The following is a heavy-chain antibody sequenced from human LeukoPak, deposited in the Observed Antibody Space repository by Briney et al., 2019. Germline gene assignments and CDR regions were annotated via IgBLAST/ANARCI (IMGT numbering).Heavy chain of an antibody. CDR1: GFTFDDYA. Sequence: PEGSLRLSCAASGFTFDDYAMHWVRQAPGKGLEWVSGISWNSGSIGYADSVKGRFTISRDNAKNSLYLQMNSLRAEDTALYYCAKDWALDYDILSGRGMDVWGQGTTVTVSS. CDR2: ISWNSGSI. D-gene: IGHD3-9*01. CDR3: AKDWALDYDILSGRGMDV. J-gene: IGHJ6*02. V-gene: IGHV3-9*01.